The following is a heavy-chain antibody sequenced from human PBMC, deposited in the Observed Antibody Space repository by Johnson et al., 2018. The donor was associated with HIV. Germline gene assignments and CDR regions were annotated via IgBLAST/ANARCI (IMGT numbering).Heavy chain of an antibody. CDR1: GFTVSSNY. V-gene: IGHV3-66*03. J-gene: IGHJ3*02. D-gene: IGHD5-12*01. CDR2: IGGSDGSR. Sequence: VQLVESGGGLIQPGGSLRLSCAASGFTVSSNYMSWVRQAPGKGLEWVSDIGGSDGSRNYVDSVKGRFTISSDNSKNTLYLHMNSLRAEVTAVYYCARGRITLYIVDLRGGSFDMWGQGTAVTVSS. CDR3: ARGRITLYIVDLRGGSFDM.